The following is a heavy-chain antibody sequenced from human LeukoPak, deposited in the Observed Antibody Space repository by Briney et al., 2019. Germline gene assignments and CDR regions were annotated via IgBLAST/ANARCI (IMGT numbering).Heavy chain of an antibody. CDR3: ARERTYYDFWSGYYP. J-gene: IGHJ5*02. CDR1: GGTFSSYA. V-gene: IGHV1-69*05. CDR2: IIPIFGTA. D-gene: IGHD3-3*01. Sequence: ASVKVSCKASGGTFSSYAISWVRQAPGQGLEWMGGIIPIFGTANYAQKFQGRVTMTTDTSTSTAYMELRSLRSDDTAVYYCARERTYYDFWSGYYPWGQGTLVTVSS.